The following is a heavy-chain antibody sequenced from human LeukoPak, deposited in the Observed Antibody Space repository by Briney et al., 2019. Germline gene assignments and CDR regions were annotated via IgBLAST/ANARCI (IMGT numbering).Heavy chain of an antibody. D-gene: IGHD3-16*01. CDR3: ARETSQKGAHYMDV. Sequence: PSETLSLSCTVSGGSISSYYWSWIRQPPGKGLEWIGYIYYSGSTNYNPSLKSRVTISVDTSKNQFSLKLSSVTAADTAVYYCARETSQKGAHYMDVWGKGTTVTISS. J-gene: IGHJ6*03. CDR2: IYYSGST. CDR1: GGSISSYY. V-gene: IGHV4-59*01.